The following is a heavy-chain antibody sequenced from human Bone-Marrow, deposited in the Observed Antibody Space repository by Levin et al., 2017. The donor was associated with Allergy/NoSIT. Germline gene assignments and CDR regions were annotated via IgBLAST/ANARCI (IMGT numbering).Heavy chain of an antibody. CDR3: AKGPGIAVTAYNWFDP. CDR2: VSGSGGST. V-gene: IGHV3-23*01. D-gene: IGHD6-19*01. Sequence: GESLKISCAASGFTFSSYAINWVRQAPGKGLEWVSAVSGSGGSTSYADSVKGRFTISRDNSKNTLYLQMSSLRAEDTAVYYCAKGPGIAVTAYNWFDPWGQGTLVTVSS. CDR1: GFTFSSYA. J-gene: IGHJ5*02.